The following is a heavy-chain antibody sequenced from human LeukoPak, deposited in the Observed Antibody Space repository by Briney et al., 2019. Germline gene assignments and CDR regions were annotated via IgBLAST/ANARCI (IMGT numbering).Heavy chain of an antibody. D-gene: IGHD2-2*01. J-gene: IGHJ4*02. CDR1: GGSISSYY. CDR3: ARGWTSFDY. Sequence: PSETLSLTCTVSGGSISSYYWSWIRQPPGKGLEWIGYIYYSGSTNYNPSLKSRVTISVDTSKNQFSLKLSSVTAADTAVYYCARGWTSFDYWGQGTQVTVSS. V-gene: IGHV4-59*01. CDR2: IYYSGST.